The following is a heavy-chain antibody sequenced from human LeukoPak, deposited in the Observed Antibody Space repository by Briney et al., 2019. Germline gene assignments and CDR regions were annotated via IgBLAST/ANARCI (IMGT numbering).Heavy chain of an antibody. CDR2: ISSSSSYI. V-gene: IGHV3-21*01. CDR1: GFTFSSYS. D-gene: IGHD3-10*01. J-gene: IGHJ5*02. Sequence: PGGSLRLSCAASGFTFSSYSMNWVRQAPGKGLEWVSSISSSSSYIYYADSVKGRFTISRDNAKNSLYLQMNSLRAEDTAVYYCARLEGSGKLGWFDPWGQGILVTVSS. CDR3: ARLEGSGKLGWFDP.